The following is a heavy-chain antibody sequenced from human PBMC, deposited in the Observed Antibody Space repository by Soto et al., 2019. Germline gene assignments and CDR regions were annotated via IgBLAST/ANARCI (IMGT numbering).Heavy chain of an antibody. Sequence: QVQLVQSGAEVKKPGASVKVSCKVSGYTLTELSMHWVRQAPGKGLEWMGGFDPEDGETIYAQKFQGRVTITEDTSTDTANMELSSLRSEDTAVYYCATESGYYGSGTTDYWGQGTLVTVSS. CDR1: GYTLTELS. J-gene: IGHJ4*02. D-gene: IGHD3-10*01. CDR3: ATESGYYGSGTTDY. V-gene: IGHV1-24*01. CDR2: FDPEDGET.